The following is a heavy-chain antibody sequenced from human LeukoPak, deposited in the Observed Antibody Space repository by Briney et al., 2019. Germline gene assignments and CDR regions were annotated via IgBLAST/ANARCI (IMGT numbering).Heavy chain of an antibody. Sequence: NHGEFLKISCKGSGYSFTSYWIGWVRQMPGKGLEWMGIIYPGDSDTRYSPSFQGQVTISADKSISTAYLQWSSLKASDTAMYYCARRAGFLGSNWFDPWGQGTLVTVSS. CDR1: GYSFTSYW. CDR2: IYPGDSDT. D-gene: IGHD3-3*01. J-gene: IGHJ5*02. CDR3: ARRAGFLGSNWFDP. V-gene: IGHV5-51*01.